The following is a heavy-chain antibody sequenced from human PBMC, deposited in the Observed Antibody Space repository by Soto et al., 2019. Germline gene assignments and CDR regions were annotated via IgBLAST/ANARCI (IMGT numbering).Heavy chain of an antibody. D-gene: IGHD3-22*01. Sequence: PGGSLRLSCAASGFTFSNYSMNWVRQALGKGLEWVSYVSSSSSTIYYADSVKGRITSTRDSAKSSLFLQMNSLIDEDTAVYYCARAMKNYYDSSGYYQNYFDYWGQGTRVTVSS. V-gene: IGHV3-48*02. CDR3: ARAMKNYYDSSGYYQNYFDY. CDR1: GFTFSNYS. J-gene: IGHJ4*02. CDR2: VSSSSSTI.